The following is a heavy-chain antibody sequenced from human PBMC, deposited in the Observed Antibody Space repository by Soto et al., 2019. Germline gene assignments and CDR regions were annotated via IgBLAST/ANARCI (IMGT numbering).Heavy chain of an antibody. J-gene: IGHJ6*02. CDR3: AKDAHNYYDSSGYWSYYGMDV. D-gene: IGHD3-22*01. V-gene: IGHV3-9*01. Sequence: GGSLRLSXAASGFTFDDYAMHWVRQAPGKGLEWVSGISWNSGSIGYADSVKGRFTISRDNAKNSLYLQMNSLRAEDTALYYCAKDAHNYYDSSGYWSYYGMDVWGQGTTVTVSS. CDR1: GFTFDDYA. CDR2: ISWNSGSI.